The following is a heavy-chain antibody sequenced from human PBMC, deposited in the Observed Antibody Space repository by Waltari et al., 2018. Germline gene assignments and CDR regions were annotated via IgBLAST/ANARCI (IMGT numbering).Heavy chain of an antibody. Sequence: EVQLVESGGGLVQPGESLRLSCAAPGFTFSSYWLHWVRQAPGKGLAWVSRINTDGSSTSYADSVMGRSTISRDNAKNTLYLQMNSLTVDDTAVYYCAELSSSAFHIWGQGTMVTVSS. V-gene: IGHV3-74*01. D-gene: IGHD1-7*01. CDR1: GFTFSSYW. CDR2: INTDGSST. J-gene: IGHJ3*02. CDR3: AELSSSAFHI.